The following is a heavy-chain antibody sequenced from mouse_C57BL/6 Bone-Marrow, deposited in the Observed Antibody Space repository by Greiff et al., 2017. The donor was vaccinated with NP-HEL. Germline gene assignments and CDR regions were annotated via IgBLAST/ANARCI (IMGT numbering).Heavy chain of an antibody. V-gene: IGHV1-5*01. Sequence: VQLQQSGTVLARPGASVKMSCKTSGYTFTSYWMHWVKQRPGQGLEWIGAIYPGNSDTSYNQKFKGKAKLTAVTSASTAYMELSSLTNEDSAVYYCTRSIYYGLYYAMDYWGQGTSVTVSS. CDR1: GYTFTSYW. J-gene: IGHJ4*01. CDR3: TRSIYYGLYYAMDY. D-gene: IGHD2-1*01. CDR2: IYPGNSDT.